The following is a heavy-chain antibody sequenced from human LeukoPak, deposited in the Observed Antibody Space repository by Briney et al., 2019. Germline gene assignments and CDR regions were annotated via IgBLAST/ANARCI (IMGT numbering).Heavy chain of an antibody. J-gene: IGHJ4*02. CDR1: GFTFSNYW. Sequence: GGSLRLSCEGSGFTFSNYWMSWVRQAPGKGLEWVANIQQHGSETYYGDSVKGRFTISRDDAKSSLYLQMNSLRAEDTAVYYCARGVSSNWDYLYFDYWGQGALVTVSS. CDR2: IQQHGSET. V-gene: IGHV3-7*01. CDR3: ARGVSSNWDYLYFDY. D-gene: IGHD1-7*01.